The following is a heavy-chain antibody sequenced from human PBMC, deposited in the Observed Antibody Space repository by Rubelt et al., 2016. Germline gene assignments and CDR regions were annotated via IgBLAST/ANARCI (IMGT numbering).Heavy chain of an antibody. J-gene: IGHJ3*02. CDR2: INHSGST. CDR1: GGSFSDYY. CDR3: AREGARGLSGLDAFGI. Sequence: QVQLQQWGAGLLKPSETLSLTCAVYGGSFSDYYWSWIRQPPGKGLEWIGEINHSGSTNYNPSLKSRVTISVDTSMNQFSLKLSSVTAADTAVYYCAREGARGLSGLDAFGIWGQGTMVTVSS. V-gene: IGHV4-34*01. D-gene: IGHD2/OR15-2a*01.